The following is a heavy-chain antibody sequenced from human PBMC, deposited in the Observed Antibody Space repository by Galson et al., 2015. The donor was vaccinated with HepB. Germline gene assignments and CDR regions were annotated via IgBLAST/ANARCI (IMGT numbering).Heavy chain of an antibody. Sequence: LSLTCAVTDDSINSSGYSWSWIRQPPGKGLEWIEYLYHSGNTYYNPSLKSRVTISVDTSKNQFSLKLSSVTAADTAVYYCARQKGIMMPFDYWGQGTLVTVSS. D-gene: IGHD3-16*01. CDR2: LYHSGNT. CDR1: DDSINSSGYS. J-gene: IGHJ4*02. V-gene: IGHV4-30-2*01. CDR3: ARQKGIMMPFDY.